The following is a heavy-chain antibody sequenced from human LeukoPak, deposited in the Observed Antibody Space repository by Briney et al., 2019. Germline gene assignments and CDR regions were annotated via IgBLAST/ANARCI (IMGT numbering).Heavy chain of an antibody. CDR2: IWYDGSNK. V-gene: IGHV3-33*06. CDR3: AKDFSPYYDSSGYFDY. CDR1: GFTFSSYG. J-gene: IGHJ4*02. D-gene: IGHD3-22*01. Sequence: GRSLRLSCAASGFTFSSYGMHWVRQAPGKGLEWVAVIWYDGSNKYYADSVKGRFTISRDNSKNTLYLQMNSLRAEDTAVYYCAKDFSPYYDSSGYFDYWGRGTLVTVSS.